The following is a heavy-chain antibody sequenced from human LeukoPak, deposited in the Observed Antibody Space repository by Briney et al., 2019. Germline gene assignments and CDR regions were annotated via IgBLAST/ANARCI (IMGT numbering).Heavy chain of an antibody. Sequence: SGTLSLTCAVSGGPLSSSNWRSWVRQPPGKGLEWSGEFYYSGSTNYNPSLTSRVTISVDKSKNQFSLKLSSVTAADTAVYYCARVGYCSGGSCYAGFGWFDPWGQGTLVTVSS. CDR1: GGPLSSSNW. CDR2: FYYSGST. D-gene: IGHD2-15*01. CDR3: ARVGYCSGGSCYAGFGWFDP. V-gene: IGHV4-4*02. J-gene: IGHJ5*02.